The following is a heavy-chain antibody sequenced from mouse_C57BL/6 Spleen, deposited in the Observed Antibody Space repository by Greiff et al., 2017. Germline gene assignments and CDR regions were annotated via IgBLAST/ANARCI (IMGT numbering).Heavy chain of an antibody. V-gene: IGHV1-4*01. D-gene: IGHD1-1*01. J-gene: IGHJ4*01. Sequence: VQLKQSGAELARPGASVKMSCKASGYTFTSYTMHWVKQRPGQGLEWIGYINPSSGYTKYNQKFKDKATLTADKSSSTAYMQLSSLTSEDSAVYYCARDYYGSDYYAMDYWGQGTSVTVSS. CDR3: ARDYYGSDYYAMDY. CDR2: INPSSGYT. CDR1: GYTFTSYT.